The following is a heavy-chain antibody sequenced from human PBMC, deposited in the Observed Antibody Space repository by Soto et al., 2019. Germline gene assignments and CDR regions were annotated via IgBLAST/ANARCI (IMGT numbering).Heavy chain of an antibody. CDR2: IYPGDSDT. V-gene: IGHV5-51*01. Sequence: GESLKISCKGSGYSFTSYWIGWVRQMPGKGLEWMGIIYPGDSDTRYSPSFQGQVTISADKSISTAYLQWSSLKASDTAMYYCARVYDYVWGSYRYSLFDYWGQGTLVTVSS. D-gene: IGHD3-16*02. J-gene: IGHJ4*02. CDR1: GYSFTSYW. CDR3: ARVYDYVWGSYRYSLFDY.